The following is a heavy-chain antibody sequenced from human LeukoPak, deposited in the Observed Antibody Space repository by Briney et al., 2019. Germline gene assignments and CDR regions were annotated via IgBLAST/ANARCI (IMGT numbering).Heavy chain of an antibody. CDR3: ASDSEYYDSSGYYHYDAFDI. CDR1: GFTFSSYA. CDR2: ISYDGSNK. Sequence: PGRSLRLSCAASGFTFSSYAMHWVRQAPGKGLEWVAVISYDGSNKYYADSVKGRFTISRDNPKNTLYLQMNSLRAEGTAVYYCASDSEYYDSSGYYHYDAFDIWGQGTMVTVSS. D-gene: IGHD3-22*01. J-gene: IGHJ3*02. V-gene: IGHV3-30-3*01.